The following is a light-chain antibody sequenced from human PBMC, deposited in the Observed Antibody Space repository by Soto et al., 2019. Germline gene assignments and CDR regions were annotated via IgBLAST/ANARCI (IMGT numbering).Light chain of an antibody. CDR2: GTS. J-gene: IGKJ4*01. V-gene: IGKV3-20*01. CDR1: QSVSGSL. CDR3: QHYGESLALT. Sequence: EIVLTQSPGTLSLSPGERATLSCRASQSVSGSLLAWYQQKPGQAPRLLMYGTSTRATGVPDRFSGSGSGTDFTLTISRLEPEDFAVYYCQHYGESLALTFGGGTKVELK.